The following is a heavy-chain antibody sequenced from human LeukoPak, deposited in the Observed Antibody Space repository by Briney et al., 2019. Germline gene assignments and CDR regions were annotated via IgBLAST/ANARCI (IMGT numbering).Heavy chain of an antibody. CDR1: GGSISSYY. Sequence: SEALSLTCTVSGGSISSYYWSWIRQSPGKGLEWIGYISHSGTTNYKSSLKSRVTISVDTSKKQFSLKLSSVTAADVAIYFCATQRDHSDYVFDFWGQGTLVTVSS. J-gene: IGHJ4*02. D-gene: IGHD4-11*01. CDR2: ISHSGTT. CDR3: ATQRDHSDYVFDF. V-gene: IGHV4-59*01.